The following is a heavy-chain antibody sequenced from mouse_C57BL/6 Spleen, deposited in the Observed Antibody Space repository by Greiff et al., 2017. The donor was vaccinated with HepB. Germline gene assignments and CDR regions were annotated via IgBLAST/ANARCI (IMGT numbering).Heavy chain of an antibody. CDR2: ISSGSSTI. D-gene: IGHD1-1*01. CDR1: GFTFSDYG. V-gene: IGHV5-17*01. J-gene: IGHJ4*01. Sequence: DVMLVESGGGLVKPGGSLKLSCAASGFTFSDYGMHWVRQAPEKGLEWVAYISSGSSTIYYADTVKGRFTISRDNAKNTLFLQMTSLRSEDTAMYYCARIYYGSSPLYYYAMDYWGQGTSVTVSS. CDR3: ARIYYGSSPLYYYAMDY.